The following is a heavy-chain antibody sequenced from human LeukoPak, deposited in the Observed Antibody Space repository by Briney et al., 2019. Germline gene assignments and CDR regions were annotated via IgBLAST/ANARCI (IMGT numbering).Heavy chain of an antibody. CDR1: GFTFSSFA. D-gene: IGHD2-15*01. V-gene: IGHV4-34*01. CDR2: INHSGST. J-gene: IGHJ1*01. CDR3: ARGHHLGYCSGGSCYSGYFQH. Sequence: GSLRLSCAASGFTFSSFAMSWVRQAPGKGLEWIGEINHSGSTNHNPSLKSRVTISVDTSKNQFSLKLSSVTAADTAVYYCARGHHLGYCSGGSCYSGYFQHWGQGTLVTVSS.